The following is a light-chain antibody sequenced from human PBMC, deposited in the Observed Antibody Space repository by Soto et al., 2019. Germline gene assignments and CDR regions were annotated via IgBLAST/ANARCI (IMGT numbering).Light chain of an antibody. CDR1: SSNIGAGYD. V-gene: IGLV1-40*01. CDR2: GNS. Sequence: QSVLTQPPSVSVAPGQRVTISCTGSSSNIGAGYDVHWYQQLPGTAHKLLIYGNSNRPSGVPDRFSGSKSGTSASLAITGLQAEDEADYYCQSYDSSLSGSVVFGGGTKVTVL. J-gene: IGLJ2*01. CDR3: QSYDSSLSGSVV.